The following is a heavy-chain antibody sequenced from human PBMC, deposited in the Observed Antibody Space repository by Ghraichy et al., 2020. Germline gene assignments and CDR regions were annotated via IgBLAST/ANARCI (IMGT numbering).Heavy chain of an antibody. V-gene: IGHV3-21*01. CDR1: GFTFSTYT. CDR3: ARDHGGNLRFDY. CDR2: ISSSSSYI. J-gene: IGHJ4*02. D-gene: IGHD4-23*01. Sequence: GGPLRLSCAASGFTFSTYTMNWVRQAPGKGLEWVSSISSSSSYIYYADSLKGRFTISRDNAKNSLYLQMNSLRAEDTAVYFCARDHGGNLRFDYWGQGTLVTVSS.